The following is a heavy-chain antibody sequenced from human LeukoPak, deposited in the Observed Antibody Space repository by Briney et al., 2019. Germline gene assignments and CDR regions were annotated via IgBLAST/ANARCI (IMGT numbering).Heavy chain of an antibody. Sequence: GRSLRLSCAASGFTFSSYAMHWVRQAPGKGLEWVAVISYDGSNKYYADSVKGRFTISRDNSKNTLYLQMNSLRAEDTAIYYCAKNGDRGAYCSGGTCYPYYYYYMDVWGKGTTVTISS. CDR1: GFTFSSYA. CDR3: AKNGDRGAYCSGGTCYPYYYYYMDV. V-gene: IGHV3-30*04. CDR2: ISYDGSNK. D-gene: IGHD2-15*01. J-gene: IGHJ6*03.